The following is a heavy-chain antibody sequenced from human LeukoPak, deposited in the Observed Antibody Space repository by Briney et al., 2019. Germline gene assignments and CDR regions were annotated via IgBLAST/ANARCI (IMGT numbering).Heavy chain of an antibody. V-gene: IGHV3-30-3*01. CDR3: ANSMALAGVFDY. D-gene: IGHD6-19*01. CDR1: GFTFSSYA. Sequence: QPGGSLRLSCAASGFTFSSYAMHWVRQAPGKGLEWVAVISYDGNNKYYADSVKGRFTISRDNSKNTLYLQMNSLRAEDTAVYYCANSMALAGVFDYWGQGTLVTVSS. CDR2: ISYDGNNK. J-gene: IGHJ4*02.